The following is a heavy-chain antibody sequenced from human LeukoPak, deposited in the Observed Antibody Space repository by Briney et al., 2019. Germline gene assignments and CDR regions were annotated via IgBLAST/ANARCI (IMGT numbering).Heavy chain of an antibody. CDR2: INPSSGSI. J-gene: IGHJ4*02. CDR3: ARDGEMTTKLYYFDY. CDR1: GYTFTSYY. D-gene: IGHD5-24*01. V-gene: IGHV1-46*01. Sequence: GASVKVSCKASGYTFTSYYMHWVRQAPGQGLEWMGIINPSSGSISYAQKFQGRVTMTRDTSTSTVYMELSSLRSEDTAVYYCARDGEMTTKLYYFDYWGQGTLVNVSS.